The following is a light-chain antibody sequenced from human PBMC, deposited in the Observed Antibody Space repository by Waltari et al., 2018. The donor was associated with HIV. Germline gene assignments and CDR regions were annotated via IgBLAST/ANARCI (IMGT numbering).Light chain of an antibody. Sequence: QSVLTQPPSVSAAPGHKVTISCSGGSSNIGTNSVSWYQHPPGTAPKLFISGNNNRPSGIPDRFSGSKSGTSATLGITGLQTGDEADYYCATWDSSLSSWVFGGGTKLTVL. CDR2: GNN. CDR3: ATWDSSLSSWV. J-gene: IGLJ3*02. CDR1: SSNIGTNS. V-gene: IGLV1-51*01.